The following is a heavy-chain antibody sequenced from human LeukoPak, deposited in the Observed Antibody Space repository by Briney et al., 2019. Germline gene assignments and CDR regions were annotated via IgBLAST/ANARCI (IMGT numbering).Heavy chain of an antibody. Sequence: GPVKVSCKASGYTFTSYDINWVRQATGQGLEWMGWMNPNSGNTGYAQKFQGRVTMTRNPSISTAYMELSSLRAEDTAVYYCAKDLLFDDFWSGSAFDIWGQGTMVTVSS. D-gene: IGHD3-3*01. V-gene: IGHV1-8*01. CDR2: MNPNSGNT. J-gene: IGHJ3*02. CDR3: AKDLLFDDFWSGSAFDI. CDR1: GYTFTSYD.